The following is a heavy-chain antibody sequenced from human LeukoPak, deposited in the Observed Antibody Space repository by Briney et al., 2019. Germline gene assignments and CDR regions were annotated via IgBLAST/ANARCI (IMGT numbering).Heavy chain of an antibody. D-gene: IGHD2-2*01. CDR1: GFTFSSYG. Sequence: GGSLRLSCAASGFTFSSYGMHWVRQAPGKGLEWVAVIWYDGSNKYYADSVKGRFTISRDNSKNTLYLQMNSLRAEDTVVYYCAKSGYCSSTSCYAPYYFDYWGQGTLVTVSS. V-gene: IGHV3-33*06. CDR3: AKSGYCSSTSCYAPYYFDY. J-gene: IGHJ4*02. CDR2: IWYDGSNK.